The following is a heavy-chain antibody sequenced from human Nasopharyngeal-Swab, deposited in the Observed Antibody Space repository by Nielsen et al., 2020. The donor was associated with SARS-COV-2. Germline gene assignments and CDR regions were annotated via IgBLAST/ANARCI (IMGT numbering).Heavy chain of an antibody. CDR1: GGSFSGYY. CDR2: INHSGST. Sequence: SQTLSLTCAVYGGSFSGYYWSWIRQPPGKGLEWIGEINHSGSTNYNSSLKGRVTISIDTSKNQFSLKLSSVTAADTAVYYCARADSSGYYETIDYWGQGTLVTVSS. CDR3: ARADSSGYYETIDY. J-gene: IGHJ4*02. D-gene: IGHD3-22*01. V-gene: IGHV4-34*01.